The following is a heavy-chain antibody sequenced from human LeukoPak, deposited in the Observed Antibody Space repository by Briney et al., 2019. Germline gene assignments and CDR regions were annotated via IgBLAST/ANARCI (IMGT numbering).Heavy chain of an antibody. V-gene: IGHV3-30*02. CDR2: IRYDGSNK. D-gene: IGHD3-3*01. Sequence: TGGSLRLSCAASGFTFSSYGMHWVRQAPGKGLEWVAFIRYDGSNKYYADSVKGRFTISRDNSKNTLYLQMNSLRAEDTAVYYFAKDPSDSWSGPMAFNIWGQGKMVTVSS. CDR3: AKDPSDSWSGPMAFNI. CDR1: GFTFSSYG. J-gene: IGHJ3*02.